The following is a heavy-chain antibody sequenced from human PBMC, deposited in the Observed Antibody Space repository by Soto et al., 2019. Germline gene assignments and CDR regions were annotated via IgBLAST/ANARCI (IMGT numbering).Heavy chain of an antibody. J-gene: IGHJ4*02. CDR2: ITPIYPTT. V-gene: IGHV1-69*13. Sequence: ASVKVSCKASGGTFYTYTFSWVRQAPGQGLEWMGSITPIYPTTNYAEKFQGRLTVTADGSTNTAYMELNSLTSEDTAVYYCARIPRYSFPTSDDLDSWGQGTLVTVSS. CDR1: GGTFYTYT. CDR3: ARIPRYSFPTSDDLDS. D-gene: IGHD5-18*01.